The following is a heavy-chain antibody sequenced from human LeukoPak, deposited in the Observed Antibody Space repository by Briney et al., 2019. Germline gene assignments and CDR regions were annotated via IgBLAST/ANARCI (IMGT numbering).Heavy chain of an antibody. CDR3: EKGYGSGSTPTHFDY. V-gene: IGHV3-23*01. Sequence: PGGSLRLSCAASGFTFSSYAMSWVRQAPGKGLEWVSAISGSGGSTYYADSVKGRFTISRDNSKNTVYLQMHSLRAEDTAVYYCEKGYGSGSTPTHFDYWGQGTLVTVSS. J-gene: IGHJ4*02. D-gene: IGHD3-10*01. CDR2: ISGSGGST. CDR1: GFTFSSYA.